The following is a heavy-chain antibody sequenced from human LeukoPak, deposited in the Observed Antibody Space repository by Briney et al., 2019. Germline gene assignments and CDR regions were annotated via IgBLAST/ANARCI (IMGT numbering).Heavy chain of an antibody. V-gene: IGHV1-46*01. J-gene: IGHJ6*02. CDR3: ARDGSRLRFLEWYDYYYGMDV. D-gene: IGHD3-3*01. CDR2: INPSGGST. CDR1: GYTFTSHY. Sequence: ASVKVSCKASGYTFTSHYMHWVRQAPGQGLEWMGIINPSGGSTSYAQKFQGRVTMTRDTSTSTVYMELSSLRSEDTAVYYCARDGSRLRFLEWYDYYYGMDVWGQGTTVTVSS.